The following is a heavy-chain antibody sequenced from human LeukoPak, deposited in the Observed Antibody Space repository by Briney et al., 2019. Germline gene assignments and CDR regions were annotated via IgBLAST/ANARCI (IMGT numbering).Heavy chain of an antibody. J-gene: IGHJ4*02. D-gene: IGHD3-9*01. CDR2: ISGGGGST. V-gene: IGHV3-23*01. CDR1: GFTFRTYA. CDR3: AKEKALRDYDILTGYFDY. Sequence: GGSLRLSCAASGFTFRTYAMSWVRQAPGKGLEWVSTISGGGGSTYYADSMKGRFTISRDSSKNTLYLQMNSLRAEDTAVYYCAKEKALRDYDILTGYFDYWGQGTLVTVSS.